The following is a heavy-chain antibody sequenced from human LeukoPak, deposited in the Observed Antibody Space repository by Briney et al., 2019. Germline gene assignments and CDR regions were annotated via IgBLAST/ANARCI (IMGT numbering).Heavy chain of an antibody. CDR3: ASARSVVGRGFDP. CDR2: IHYSGST. J-gene: IGHJ5*02. V-gene: IGHV4-39*07. Sequence: KPSETLSLTCTVSGGSISSSSYYWGWIRQPPGKGLEWIGSIHYSGSTKYNPSLKSRVTISIDTSRNQFSLKLTSVTAADTAVYFCASARSVVGRGFDPWGQGTLVTVSS. CDR1: GGSISSSSYY. D-gene: IGHD2-15*01.